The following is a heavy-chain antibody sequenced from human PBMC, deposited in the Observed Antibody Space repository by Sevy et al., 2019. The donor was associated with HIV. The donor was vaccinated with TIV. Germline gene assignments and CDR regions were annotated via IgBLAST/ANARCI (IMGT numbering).Heavy chain of an antibody. V-gene: IGHV3-23*01. CDR2: ISHSGDST. J-gene: IGHJ4*02. D-gene: IGHD3-3*01. CDR3: AGRKVGDFWSGSIRGPWAGGPLFDY. CDR1: GFTFSSYA. Sequence: GGSLRLSCTSSGFTFSSYAMNWVRQAPGKGLEWVSTISHSGDSTYYTDSVKGRFTISRDNSENTLCLQMNSLRAEDTALYYCAGRKVGDFWSGSIRGPWAGGPLFDYWGQGTLVTVSS.